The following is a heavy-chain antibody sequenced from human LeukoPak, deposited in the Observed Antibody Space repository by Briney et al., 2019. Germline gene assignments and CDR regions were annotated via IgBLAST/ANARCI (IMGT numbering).Heavy chain of an antibody. Sequence: EGSLRLSCAVSGLTLSNVWMNWVRQAPGKGLEWVGRIRSRGDGGTTDFAAPVKGRFTISRDDSKNTLYLQMNSLTSEDTAVYYCSQGSAQYFDYWGQGTLVTVSS. D-gene: IGHD2-15*01. CDR2: IRSRGDGGTT. V-gene: IGHV3-15*07. J-gene: IGHJ4*02. CDR3: SQGSAQYFDY. CDR1: GLTLSNVW.